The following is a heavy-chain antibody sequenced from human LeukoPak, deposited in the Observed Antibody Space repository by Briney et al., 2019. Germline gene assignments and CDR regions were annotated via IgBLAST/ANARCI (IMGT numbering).Heavy chain of an antibody. CDR3: ARSRADYDYVWGSYQFGFDP. CDR1: GFSLSTSGMC. D-gene: IGHD3-16*02. J-gene: IGHJ5*02. CDR2: IDWDEDK. Sequence: ESGPTLANPTQTLTLTCTFSGFSLSTSGMCVSWIRQPPGKALEWLALIDWDEDKYYSTSLKTRLTISKDTSKNQVVLTMTNMDPVDTATYYCARSRADYDYVWGSYQFGFDPWGQGTLVTVSS. V-gene: IGHV2-70*01.